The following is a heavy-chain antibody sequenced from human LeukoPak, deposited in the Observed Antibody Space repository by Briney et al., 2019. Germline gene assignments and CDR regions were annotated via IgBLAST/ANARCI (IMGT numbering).Heavy chain of an antibody. CDR3: ARDSIPGAFIAAAGKDY. V-gene: IGHV1-18*01. CDR1: GYTFTSYG. D-gene: IGHD6-13*01. Sequence: ASVKVSCKASGYTFTSYGISWVRQAPGQGGAWMGWISAYNGNTNYAQKIQGRVTMTPDTFTRTAYMELRSLRSDDTAVYYCARDSIPGAFIAAAGKDYWGQGTMVTVSS. CDR2: ISAYNGNT. J-gene: IGHJ4*02.